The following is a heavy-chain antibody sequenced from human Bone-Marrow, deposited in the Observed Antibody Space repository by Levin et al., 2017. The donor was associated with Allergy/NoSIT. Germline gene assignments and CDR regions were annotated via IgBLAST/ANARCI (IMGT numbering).Heavy chain of an antibody. Sequence: GGSLRLSCEGSGYIFFNYWIGWVRQLPGKGLEWMGIIYPVDSDTRYNPSLEGHVIISVDKSINTAYLQWNSLKASDTAMYYCARQGPSGGPYFESWGQGTLVTVSS. V-gene: IGHV5-51*01. CDR1: GYIFFNYW. J-gene: IGHJ4*02. CDR2: IYPVDSDT. D-gene: IGHD3-10*01. CDR3: ARQGPSGGPYFES.